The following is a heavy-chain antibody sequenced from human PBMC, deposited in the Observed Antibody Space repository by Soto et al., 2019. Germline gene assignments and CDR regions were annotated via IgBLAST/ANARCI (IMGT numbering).Heavy chain of an antibody. CDR1: GGDR. CDR3: ERGDSKTWYLAFFAN. CDR2: IYYSGIH. Sequence: GGDRRIMNQQTPGKGLEWIGYIYYSGIHSYNPPLKSRVTISVDTSKNQFSLKLSSVTAADTAVYFCERGDSKTWYLAFFANWVHGALVTVS. J-gene: IGHJ1*01. D-gene: IGHD6-13*01. V-gene: IGHV4-61*08.